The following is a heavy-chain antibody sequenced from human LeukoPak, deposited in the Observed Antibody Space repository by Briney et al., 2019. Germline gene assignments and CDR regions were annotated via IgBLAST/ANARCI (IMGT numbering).Heavy chain of an antibody. J-gene: IGHJ4*02. D-gene: IGHD3-3*01. CDR2: INHSGST. Sequence: SETLSLTCTVSGGSISSYYWSWIRQPPGKGLEWIGEINHSGSTNYNPSLKSRVTISVDTSKNQFSLKLSSVTAADTAVYYCASIPYDFWSGYHQPYYFDYWGQGTLVTVSS. CDR1: GGSISSYY. CDR3: ASIPYDFWSGYHQPYYFDY. V-gene: IGHV4-34*01.